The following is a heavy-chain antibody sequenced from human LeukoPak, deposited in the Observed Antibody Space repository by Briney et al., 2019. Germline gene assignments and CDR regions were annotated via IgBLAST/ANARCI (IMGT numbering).Heavy chain of an antibody. Sequence: SETLSLTCTVSGGSISSYYWSWIRQPPGKGLEWIGYIYYSGSTNYNPSLKSRVTISVDTSKNQFSLKLSSVTAADTAVYYCARDSIVLPGHRSLAFDYWGQGTLVTVSS. D-gene: IGHD2-8*01. CDR2: IYYSGST. CDR1: GGSISSYY. J-gene: IGHJ4*02. V-gene: IGHV4-59*01. CDR3: ARDSIVLPGHRSLAFDY.